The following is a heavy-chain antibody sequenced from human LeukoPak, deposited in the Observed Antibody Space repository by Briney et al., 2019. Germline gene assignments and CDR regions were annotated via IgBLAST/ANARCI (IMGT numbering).Heavy chain of an antibody. Sequence: GGSLRLSCAASGFTVSSNYMSWVRQAPGKGLEWVSVIYSGGSTYYADSVKGRFTISRDNSKNTLYLQMNSLRAEDTAVYYCARGYCSSTSCYPEYGMDVWGQGTTVTVSS. CDR3: ARGYCSSTSCYPEYGMDV. V-gene: IGHV3-53*01. CDR2: IYSGGST. D-gene: IGHD2-2*01. J-gene: IGHJ6*02. CDR1: GFTVSSNY.